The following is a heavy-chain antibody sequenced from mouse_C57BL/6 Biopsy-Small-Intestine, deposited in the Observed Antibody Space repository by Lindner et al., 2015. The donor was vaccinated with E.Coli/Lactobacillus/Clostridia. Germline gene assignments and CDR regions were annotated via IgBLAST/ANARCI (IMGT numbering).Heavy chain of an antibody. CDR2: ISSGSNTI. V-gene: IGHV5-17*01. CDR3: TRPTGTGYFDV. CDR1: GFTFSDYG. J-gene: IGHJ1*03. D-gene: IGHD4-1*01. Sequence: VQLQESGGGLVKPGGSLKLACAASGFTFSDYGMYWVRQAPEKGLEWVAYISSGSNTIYYVDTVKGRFTISRDNAKNTLFLQMTSLRSEDTAMYYCTRPTGTGYFDVWGTGTTVTVSS.